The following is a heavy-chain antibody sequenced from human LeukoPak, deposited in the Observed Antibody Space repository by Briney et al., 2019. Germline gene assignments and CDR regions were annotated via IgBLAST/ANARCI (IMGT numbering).Heavy chain of an antibody. CDR3: LRDLNWSLDQ. J-gene: IGHJ4*02. V-gene: IGHV3-23*01. Sequence: GGSLRLSCAASGFIFSSYSMSWVRQAPGKGLEWVSVITGSGGNTYYADSVKGRFTISKDNSKNTVYLQMSSLRVDDTAVYYCLRDLNWSLDQWGQGTLVTVSS. CDR2: ITGSGGNT. D-gene: IGHD1-20*01. CDR1: GFIFSSYS.